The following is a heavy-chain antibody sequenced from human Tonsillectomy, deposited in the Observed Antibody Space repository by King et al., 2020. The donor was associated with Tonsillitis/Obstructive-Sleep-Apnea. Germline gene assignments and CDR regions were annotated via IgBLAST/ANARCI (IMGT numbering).Heavy chain of an antibody. V-gene: IGHV3-23*04. CDR3: AKDQNYFAAGMFYNDRSDGWFDP. D-gene: IGHD3-10*01. Sequence: QLVQSGGGLVQPGGSLRLSCSASGFTFNSYAMTWVRQAPGKGLEWVSSISGGGANKYYADSVKGRFTISRDNSKNTLYLQMNSLRAEDTAVYYCAKDQNYFAAGMFYNDRSDGWFDPWGQGTLVTVSS. J-gene: IGHJ5*02. CDR1: GFTFNSYA. CDR2: ISGGGANK.